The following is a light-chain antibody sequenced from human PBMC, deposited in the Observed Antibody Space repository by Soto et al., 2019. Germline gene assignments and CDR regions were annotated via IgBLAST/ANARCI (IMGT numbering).Light chain of an antibody. V-gene: IGKV3-20*01. Sequence: EIVRTQSPATLSVSPGGRATLSCRASQSVGSDLAWYQQKPGQAPRLVIYDIFTRATGVPTRISGSGSGTDFTLTISRLEPEDFAVYYCQQYGSSPPITFGQGTRLEIK. CDR1: QSVGSD. CDR3: QQYGSSPPIT. CDR2: DIF. J-gene: IGKJ5*01.